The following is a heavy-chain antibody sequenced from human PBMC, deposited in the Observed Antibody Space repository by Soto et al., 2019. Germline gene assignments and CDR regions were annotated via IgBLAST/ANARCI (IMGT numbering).Heavy chain of an antibody. CDR1: GYTFTDYA. V-gene: IGHV1-3*01. CDR3: AREGAHYTPLDH. J-gene: IGHJ4*02. Sequence: ASVKVSCKASGYTFTDYAIHWVRQAPGQGLEWMGWINVGNGNTGYSRKFQGRVTNVRDMSASTAYIEVTSLTSEDTAIYYCAREGAHYTPLDHWGQGTLVTVSS. CDR2: INVGNGNT. D-gene: IGHD2-15*01.